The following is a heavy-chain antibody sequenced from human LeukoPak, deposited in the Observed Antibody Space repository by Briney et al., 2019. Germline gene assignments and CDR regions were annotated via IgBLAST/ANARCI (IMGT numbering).Heavy chain of an antibody. CDR1: GFTFSRYG. V-gene: IGHV3-30*18. CDR2: ISYDGSNK. D-gene: IGHD1-26*01. CDR3: AKDSGSYYLDY. J-gene: IGHJ4*02. Sequence: GRSLRLSCAASGFTFSRYGMHWVRQAPGKGLEWVAVISYDGSNKYYADSVKGRFTISRDNSKNTLYLQMNSLRAEDTAVYYCAKDSGSYYLDYWGQGTLVTVSS.